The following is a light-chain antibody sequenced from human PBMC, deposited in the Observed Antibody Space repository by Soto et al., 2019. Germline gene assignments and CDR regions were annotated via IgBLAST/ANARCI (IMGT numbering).Light chain of an antibody. CDR1: SSNIGTNY. V-gene: IGLV1-47*01. CDR3: AAWDDSLNGPGV. CDR2: SNN. Sequence: QAVVTQPPSASGTHGQRVTISCSGSSSNIGTNYVYWYQQLPGTAPKLLIYSNNQRPSGVPDRFSGSKSGTSASLAISGLRSEDGADYFCAAWDDSLNGPGVFGGGTKLTVL. J-gene: IGLJ3*02.